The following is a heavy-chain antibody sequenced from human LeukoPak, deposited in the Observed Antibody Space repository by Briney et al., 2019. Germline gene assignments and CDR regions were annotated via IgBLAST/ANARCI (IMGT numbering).Heavy chain of an antibody. CDR2: IKQDGSEK. Sequence: GGSLRLSCAASGFTFSSEWMDWVRQAPGKGLEWVANIKQDGSEKYYVDSVKGRFTISRDNAKNSLYLQMNSLRVEDTAVYYCAREYVDIVPMGSFDYWGQGTLVTVSS. J-gene: IGHJ4*02. V-gene: IGHV3-7*01. CDR3: AREYVDIVPMGSFDY. D-gene: IGHD5-12*01. CDR1: GFTFSSEW.